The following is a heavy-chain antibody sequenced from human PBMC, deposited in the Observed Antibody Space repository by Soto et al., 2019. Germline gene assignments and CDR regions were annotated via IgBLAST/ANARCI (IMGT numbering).Heavy chain of an antibody. J-gene: IGHJ6*02. CDR2: ISGNGGDR. V-gene: IGHV3-23*01. CDR1: GLSYRSYA. CDR3: VNPRAYYCMDF. Sequence: GRNLSLSCSVSGLSYRSYAMKWVRQAPGQRLEWVSRISGNGGDRNYADSVKGRFTISRDNSKKTLYMQMNSLRDEDTAVYYCVNPRAYYCMDFKCQGITV.